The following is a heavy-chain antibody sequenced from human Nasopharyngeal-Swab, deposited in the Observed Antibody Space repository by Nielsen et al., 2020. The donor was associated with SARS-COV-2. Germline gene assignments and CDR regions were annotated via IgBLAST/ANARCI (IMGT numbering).Heavy chain of an antibody. Sequence: GESLKISCAASGFTFSSYGMHWVRQAPGKGLEWVAVIWYDGSNKYYADSVKGRFTIPRDNSKNTLYLQMNSLRAEDTAVYYCATSKRGADVWGKGTTVTVSS. J-gene: IGHJ6*04. CDR2: IWYDGSNK. D-gene: IGHD1-26*01. CDR3: ATSKRGADV. CDR1: GFTFSSYG. V-gene: IGHV3-33*01.